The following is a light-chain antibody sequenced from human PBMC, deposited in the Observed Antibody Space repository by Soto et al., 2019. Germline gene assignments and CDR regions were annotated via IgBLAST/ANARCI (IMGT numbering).Light chain of an antibody. CDR3: SSYAGRNKSV. V-gene: IGLV2-8*01. Sequence: QSALTQPPSASGSPGQSVTISCTGTSSDVGGYNYVSWYQQHPGKAPKLMIYEVSKRPSGVPDRFSGSKSGNTASLTVSGPQPEDEADYYCSSYAGRNKSVFGPGTKLTVL. J-gene: IGLJ1*01. CDR1: SSDVGGYNY. CDR2: EVS.